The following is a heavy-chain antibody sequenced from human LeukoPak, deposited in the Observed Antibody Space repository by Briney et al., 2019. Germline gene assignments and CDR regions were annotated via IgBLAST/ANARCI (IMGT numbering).Heavy chain of an antibody. V-gene: IGHV4-39*01. CDR1: GGSISTYY. J-gene: IGHJ3*02. CDR3: ARAVYVWGSYRPYGAFDI. Sequence: SETLSLTCTVSGGSISTYYWSWIRQPPGKGLEWIGSIYYSGSTYYNPSLKSRVTISVDTSKNQFSLKLSSVTAAGTAVYYCARAVYVWGSYRPYGAFDIWGQGTMVTVSS. CDR2: IYYSGST. D-gene: IGHD3-16*02.